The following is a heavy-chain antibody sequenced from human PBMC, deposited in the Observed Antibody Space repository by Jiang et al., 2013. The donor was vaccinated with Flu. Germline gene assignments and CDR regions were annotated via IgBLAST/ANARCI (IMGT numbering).Heavy chain of an antibody. D-gene: IGHD6-13*01. Sequence: GAEVKKPGESLKISCKGSGYSFTSYWISWVRQMPGRGLEWMGRIDPSDSYTNYSPSFQGHVTISADKSISTAYLQWSSLKASDTAMYYCAISYSSSWSQKFDYWGQGTLVTV. CDR2: IDPSDSYT. J-gene: IGHJ4*02. V-gene: IGHV5-10-1*01. CDR3: AISYSSSWSQKFDY. CDR1: GYSFTSYW.